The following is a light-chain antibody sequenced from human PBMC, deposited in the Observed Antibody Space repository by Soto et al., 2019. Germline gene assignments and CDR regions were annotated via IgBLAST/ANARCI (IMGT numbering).Light chain of an antibody. CDR1: QSVSGL. CDR3: QQYNSYSWT. J-gene: IGKJ1*01. Sequence: DIQMTQSPSTLSASLGDTVTFTCRASQSVSGLLAWYQQKPGEAPKLLIYDASALPRGVPSRFSGSGSGTKFTLTIASLQPDHFATYYCQQYNSYSWTFGQGTKVDIK. CDR2: DAS. V-gene: IGKV1-5*01.